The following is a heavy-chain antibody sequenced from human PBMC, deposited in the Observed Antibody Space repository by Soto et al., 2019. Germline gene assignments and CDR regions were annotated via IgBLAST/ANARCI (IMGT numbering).Heavy chain of an antibody. CDR1: GFTFSSYG. CDR2: ISYDGSNK. Sequence: GGSLRLSCAASGFTFSSYGMHWVRQAPGKGLEWVAVISYDGSNKYYADSVKGRFTISRDNSKNTLYLQMNSLRAEDTAVYYCAKSRGPYSSSWYVDYWGQGTLVTVSS. J-gene: IGHJ4*02. V-gene: IGHV3-30*18. CDR3: AKSRGPYSSSWYVDY. D-gene: IGHD6-13*01.